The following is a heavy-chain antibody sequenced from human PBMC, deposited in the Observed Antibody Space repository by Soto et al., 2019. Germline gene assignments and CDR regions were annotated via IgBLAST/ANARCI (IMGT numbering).Heavy chain of an antibody. V-gene: IGHV3-30*19. J-gene: IGHJ4*02. CDR3: ARWGTTGGFDL. CDR2: TSYDGNNK. CDR1: GFRFKSFV. Sequence: QVHLVESGGGVVQPGASLRLSCAASGFRFKSFVMHWVRQAPGKGLEWVAFTSYDGNNKDYGDSVKGRFTVSRDNSQNTLHLQMDFLRPEDTALYYCARWGTTGGFDLWGQGTLVSVSS. D-gene: IGHD3-16*01.